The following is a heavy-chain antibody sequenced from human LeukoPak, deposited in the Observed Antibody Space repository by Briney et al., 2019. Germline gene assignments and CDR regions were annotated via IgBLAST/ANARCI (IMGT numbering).Heavy chain of an antibody. CDR2: VNPNSGDT. Sequence: ASVKVSCKASGYTFTGYYLHWVRQAPGQGLEWMGCVNPNSGDTNYAQKFQGSVTMTRDTSISTVYMELSRLRSDDTAVYYCARESGSYWWFDSWGQGTLVTVSS. J-gene: IGHJ5*01. V-gene: IGHV1-2*02. CDR1: GYTFTGYY. D-gene: IGHD1-26*01. CDR3: ARESGSYWWFDS.